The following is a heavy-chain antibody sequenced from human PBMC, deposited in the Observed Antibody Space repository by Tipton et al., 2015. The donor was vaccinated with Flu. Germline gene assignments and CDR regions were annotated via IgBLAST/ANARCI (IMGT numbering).Heavy chain of an antibody. Sequence: TLSLTCTVSGGSISSSSYYWGWIRQPPGKGLEWIGSIYYSGSTYYNPSLKSRVTISVDTSKNQFSRKLSSVTAADTAVYYCTRDLYVTIELGERFDPWGQGTLVSVSS. CDR3: TRDLYVTIELGERFDP. V-gene: IGHV4-39*07. CDR2: IYYSGST. D-gene: IGHD2-8*01. CDR1: GGSISSSSYY. J-gene: IGHJ5*02.